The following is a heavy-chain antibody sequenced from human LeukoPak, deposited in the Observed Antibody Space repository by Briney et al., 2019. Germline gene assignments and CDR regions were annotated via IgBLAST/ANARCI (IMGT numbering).Heavy chain of an antibody. Sequence: GGSLRLSCAASGFTFTNHDMHWVRQETGKGLEWVSAINPAGRTYYADSVRGRFIISRENAKNYFYLQLNSLRVEDTAIYYCAREGSDEFADIWGQGTFVTVSS. J-gene: IGHJ3*02. CDR3: AREGSDEFADI. CDR1: GFTFTNHD. CDR2: INPAGRT. V-gene: IGHV3-13*01. D-gene: IGHD3-10*01.